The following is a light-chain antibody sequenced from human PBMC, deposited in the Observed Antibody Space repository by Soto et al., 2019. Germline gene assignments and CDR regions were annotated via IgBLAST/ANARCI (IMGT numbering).Light chain of an antibody. Sequence: IQMTQSPSTLPASVGDRVTITCRASQNVNYRLAWYQQKPGKAPKLLIYAASSLQSGVPSRFSGSGSGTDFTLTISSLQPEDFATYYCQQSYSTPRTFGQGTKVDIK. V-gene: IGKV1-39*01. CDR3: QQSYSTPRT. CDR2: AAS. J-gene: IGKJ1*01. CDR1: QNVNYR.